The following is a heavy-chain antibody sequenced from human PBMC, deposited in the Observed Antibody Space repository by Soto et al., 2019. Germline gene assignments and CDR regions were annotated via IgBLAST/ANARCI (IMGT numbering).Heavy chain of an antibody. CDR3: ARHGEGYYGSGSYYTAYYYYYYMDV. V-gene: IGHV4-39*01. CDR2: IYYSGST. J-gene: IGHJ6*03. CDR1: GGSLSSSSYY. Sequence: SETLSLTCTVSGGSLSSSSYYWGWLRQPPGKGLEWNGSIYYSGSTYYNPSLKSRVTISVDTSKNQYSLKLSSVTAADTAVYYCARHGEGYYGSGSYYTAYYYYYYMDVWRKGTTVTVSS. D-gene: IGHD3-10*01.